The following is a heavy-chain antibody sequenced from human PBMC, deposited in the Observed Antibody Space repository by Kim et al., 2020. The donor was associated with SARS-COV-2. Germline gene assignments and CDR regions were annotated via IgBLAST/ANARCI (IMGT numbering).Heavy chain of an antibody. CDR1: GFTFNNYA. CDR3: AKAKTGSSYSSSDY. J-gene: IGHJ4*02. Sequence: GGSLRLSCVASGFTFNNYAMSWVRQAPGKGLEWVSTISGGDGTTYYADSVKGRFTISRDNSKNTMYLQMNSLRAEDTAIYYCAKAKTGSSYSSSDYWGQGTLVTVSS. CDR2: ISGGDGTT. V-gene: IGHV3-23*01. D-gene: IGHD6-6*01.